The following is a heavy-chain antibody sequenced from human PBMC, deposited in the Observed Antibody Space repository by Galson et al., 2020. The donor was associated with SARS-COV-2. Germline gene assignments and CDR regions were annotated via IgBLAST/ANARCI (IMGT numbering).Heavy chain of an antibody. CDR3: ARVSYDLLTGYLLDY. J-gene: IGHJ4*02. CDR2: IYDSGNS. Sequence: ASETLSLTCTVSGGSISSGDDSWSWIRQPPGKGLEWIGFIYDSGNSYYNPSLKSRVTISIDTSKNQFSLRLGSVTAADTAVYYCARVSYDLLTGYLLDYWGQGTLVTVSS. V-gene: IGHV4-30-4*01. D-gene: IGHD3-9*01. CDR1: GGSISSGDDS.